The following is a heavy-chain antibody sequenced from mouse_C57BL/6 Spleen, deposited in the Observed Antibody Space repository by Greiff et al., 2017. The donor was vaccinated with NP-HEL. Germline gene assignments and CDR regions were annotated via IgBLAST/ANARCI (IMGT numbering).Heavy chain of an antibody. CDR3: ARKGDYGSSYVENYFDY. D-gene: IGHD1-1*01. J-gene: IGHJ2*01. CDR2: IYPGGGYT. CDR1: GYTFTNYW. Sequence: VQLQQSGAELVRPGTSVKMSCKASGYTFTNYWIGWAKQRPGHGLEWIGDIYPGGGYTNYNEKFKGKATLTADKSSSTAYMQFSSLTSEDSAIYYCARKGDYGSSYVENYFDYWGQGTTLTVSS. V-gene: IGHV1-63*01.